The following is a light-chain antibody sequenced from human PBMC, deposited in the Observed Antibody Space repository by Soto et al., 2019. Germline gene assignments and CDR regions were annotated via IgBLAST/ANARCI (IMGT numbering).Light chain of an antibody. CDR3: QQHYSPPYT. Sequence: DIVMTQSPDSLAVSLGERATINCKSSQSVLYSSNNKNYLAWYQQKPGQPPNLVIYWASTRESGVPDRFSGSGSGTAFTLTISSLQAEDVAVYYCQQHYSPPYTFGQGTKLEIK. CDR1: QSVLYSSNNKNY. V-gene: IGKV4-1*01. J-gene: IGKJ2*01. CDR2: WAS.